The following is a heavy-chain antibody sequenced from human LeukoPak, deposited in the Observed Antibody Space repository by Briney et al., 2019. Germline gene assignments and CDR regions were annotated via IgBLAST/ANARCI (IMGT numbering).Heavy chain of an antibody. CDR1: GDSFSTNSAA. Sequence: SQTXSLTCAISGDSFSTNSAAWNWIRQSPSRGLEWLGRTYYRSKWYNDYAVSVKTRITINPDTSKNQFSLHLNSVTPEDTAVYYCALEVLGMDYFDYWGQGTLVTVSS. CDR3: ALEVLGMDYFDY. CDR2: TYYRSKWYN. V-gene: IGHV6-1*01. D-gene: IGHD7-27*01. J-gene: IGHJ4*02.